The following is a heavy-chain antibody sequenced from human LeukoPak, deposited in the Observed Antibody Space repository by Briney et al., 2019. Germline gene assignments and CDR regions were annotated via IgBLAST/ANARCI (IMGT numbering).Heavy chain of an antibody. CDR2: IIPIFGTA. V-gene: IGHV1-69*06. CDR1: GGTFSSYA. D-gene: IGHD3-22*01. CDR3: ARAVLLDMIVVVEYYFDY. Sequence: ASVKVSCKASGGTFSSYAISWVRQAPGQGLEWMGGIIPIFGTANYAQKFQGRVTITADKSTSTAYMELSSLRSEDTAVYYCARAVLLDMIVVVEYYFDYWGQGTLVTVSS. J-gene: IGHJ4*02.